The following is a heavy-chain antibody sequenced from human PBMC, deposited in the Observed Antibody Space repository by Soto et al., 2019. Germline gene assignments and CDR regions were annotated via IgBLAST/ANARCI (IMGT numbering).Heavy chain of an antibody. V-gene: IGHV3-9*01. CDR2: ISWNSDTI. CDR1: GFTFHNYD. D-gene: IGHD3-10*01. Sequence: EVQLMESGGGLVQPGRSLRLSCAASGFTFHNYDMHWVRQAPGKGLEWVSGISWNSDTIGYADSVKGRFTISRDNAKNSVYLQMNSLKPDDTAFYYCANALTPGSSYKPLDYWGQGTLVTVSA. CDR3: ANALTPGSSYKPLDY. J-gene: IGHJ4*02.